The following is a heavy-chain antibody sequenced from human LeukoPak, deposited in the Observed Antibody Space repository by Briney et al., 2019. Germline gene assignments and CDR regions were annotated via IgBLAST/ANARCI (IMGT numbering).Heavy chain of an antibody. CDR3: ARDNSGSGDAFDI. J-gene: IGHJ3*02. CDR2: IYYSGST. Sequence: TSETLSLTCTVSGASISSSTDYWGWIRQPPGKGLEWIANIYYSGSTYYNPSLKSRVTISVDTSKNQFSLKLSSVTAADTAVYYCARDNSGSGDAFDIWGQGTMVTVSS. V-gene: IGHV4-39*07. CDR1: GASISSSTDY. D-gene: IGHD1-26*01.